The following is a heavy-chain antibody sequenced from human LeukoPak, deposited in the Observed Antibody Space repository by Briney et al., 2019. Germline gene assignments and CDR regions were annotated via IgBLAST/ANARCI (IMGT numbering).Heavy chain of an antibody. D-gene: IGHD4-17*01. V-gene: IGHV3-74*01. Sequence: GGSLRLSCVASGFTFSSYRMHWVRQAPGKGLVWVSRINHDGSSTNYGDSVKGRFTISRDNAKNTVYLQMNSLRAEDTAVYYCARDNNANGDLEYLDYWGQGTLVTVSS. CDR2: INHDGSST. J-gene: IGHJ4*02. CDR3: ARDNNANGDLEYLDY. CDR1: GFTFSSYR.